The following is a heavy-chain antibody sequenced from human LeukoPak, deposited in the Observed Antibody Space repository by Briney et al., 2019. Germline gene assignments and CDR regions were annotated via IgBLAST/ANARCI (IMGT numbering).Heavy chain of an antibody. Sequence: ASVKVSCKASGDIFTTYGITWVRQAPGQGLEWMGWISGYNGNTEYTQKFQGRVAMTRDTSTSTAYMELKSLRSDDTAVYYCARPRIAAPGRAFDIWGQGTMVTVSS. CDR3: ARPRIAAPGRAFDI. J-gene: IGHJ3*02. CDR2: ISGYNGNT. D-gene: IGHD6-6*01. V-gene: IGHV1-18*01. CDR1: GDIFTTYG.